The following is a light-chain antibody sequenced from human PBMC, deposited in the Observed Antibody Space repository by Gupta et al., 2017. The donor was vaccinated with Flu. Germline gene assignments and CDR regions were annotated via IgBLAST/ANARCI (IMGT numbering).Light chain of an antibody. J-gene: IGLJ2*01. Sequence: GETARITGSGDAFTDKYAYWYQRTPGQAPQLVIYEDIKRPSGIPERFSGSTAGTKATFTIIGAQAEDEGDYYCYSEARTSNHVVFGGGTKLTVL. CDR2: EDI. V-gene: IGLV3-10*01. CDR1: AFTDKY. CDR3: YSEARTSNHVV.